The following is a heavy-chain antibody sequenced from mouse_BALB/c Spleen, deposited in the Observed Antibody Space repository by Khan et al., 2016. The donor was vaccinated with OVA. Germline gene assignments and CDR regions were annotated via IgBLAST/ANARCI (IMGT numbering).Heavy chain of an antibody. J-gene: IGHJ3*01. D-gene: IGHD1-1*01. CDR2: ISSGGSYT. Sequence: EVELVESGGDLVKPEGSLKLSCAASGFTFSTYGMSWVRQTPDKRLEWVATISSGGSYTYYPDSVQGRFTISRDNAKNTLYLQMSSLKSEDTAMFYCERLAYYYGSEGVTYWGQGTLVTVSA. CDR1: GFTFSTYG. CDR3: ERLAYYYGSEGVTY. V-gene: IGHV5-6*01.